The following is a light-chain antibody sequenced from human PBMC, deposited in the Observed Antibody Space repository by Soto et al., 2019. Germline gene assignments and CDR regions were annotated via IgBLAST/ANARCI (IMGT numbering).Light chain of an antibody. J-gene: IGKJ4*01. CDR2: WAS. CDR1: QSVFYTSNNKNY. CDR3: QQYYDTPLT. V-gene: IGKV4-1*01. Sequence: DIVMTQSPDPLAVSLGERATINCKSSQSVFYTSNNKNYLAWYQQKPGQPPKLLTYWASIRESGVPDRFSGSGSGTDFTLTISSLQAEDVAVYYCQQYYDTPLTFGGGTKVEI.